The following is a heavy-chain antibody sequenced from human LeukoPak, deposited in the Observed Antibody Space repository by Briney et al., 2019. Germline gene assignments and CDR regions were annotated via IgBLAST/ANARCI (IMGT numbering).Heavy chain of an antibody. Sequence: SETLSLTCTVSGGSISSSSYYWGWIRQPPGKGLEWIGSINYSGSTYYNPSLKSRVTISVDTSKNQFSLKLSSVTAADTAVYYCARDAQDYYDSSPDAFDIWGQGTMVTVSS. CDR3: ARDAQDYYDSSPDAFDI. V-gene: IGHV4-39*02. CDR1: GGSISSSSYY. J-gene: IGHJ3*02. CDR2: INYSGST. D-gene: IGHD3-22*01.